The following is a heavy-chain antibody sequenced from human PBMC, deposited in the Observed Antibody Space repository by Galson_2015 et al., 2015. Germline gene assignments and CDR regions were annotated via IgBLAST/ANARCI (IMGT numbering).Heavy chain of an antibody. CDR2: IYYSGST. CDR3: ARSRIAVAGTFPNWFDP. J-gene: IGHJ5*02. Sequence: ETLSLTCTVSGGSISSSSYYWGWIRQPPGKGLEWIGSIYYSGSTYYNPSLKSRVTISVDTSKNQFSLKLSSVTAADTAVYYCARSRIAVAGTFPNWFDPWGQGTLVTVSS. D-gene: IGHD6-19*01. CDR1: GGSISSSSYY. V-gene: IGHV4-39*01.